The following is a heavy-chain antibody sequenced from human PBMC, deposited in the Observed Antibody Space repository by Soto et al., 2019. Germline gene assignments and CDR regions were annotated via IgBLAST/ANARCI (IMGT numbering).Heavy chain of an antibody. CDR3: ARDLHDSSGYYFWAFDY. CDR2: INAGNGNT. D-gene: IGHD3-22*01. V-gene: IGHV1-3*01. CDR1: GYAFTSYA. J-gene: IGHJ4*02. Sequence: GASVKVSCKASGYAFTSYAMHWVRQAPGQRLEWMGWINAGNGNTKYSQKFQGRVTITRDTSASTAYMELSSLRSEDTAVYYCARDLHDSSGYYFWAFDYWGQGTLVTVSS.